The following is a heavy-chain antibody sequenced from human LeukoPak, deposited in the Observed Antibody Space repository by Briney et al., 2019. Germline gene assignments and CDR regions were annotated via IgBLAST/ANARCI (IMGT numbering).Heavy chain of an antibody. J-gene: IGHJ4*02. CDR2: IYPGDSDT. Sequence: GESLKISCKGSGYSFTSYWIGWVRQMPGKGLEWMGIIYPGDSDTRYSPSFQGQVTISADKSISTAYLQWSSLKASDTAMYYCARATNSGNSSGWQGNYFDYWGQGTLVTVSS. V-gene: IGHV5-51*01. CDR3: ARATNSGNSSGWQGNYFDY. CDR1: GYSFTSYW. D-gene: IGHD6-19*01.